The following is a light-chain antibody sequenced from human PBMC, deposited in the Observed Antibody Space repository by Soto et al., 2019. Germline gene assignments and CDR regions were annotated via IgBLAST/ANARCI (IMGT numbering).Light chain of an antibody. Sequence: QPVLTQPPSASGTPGQGVTISCSGSSSNIGSNTVNWYQQLPGTAPKVLIYSNNQRPSGVPDRFSGSKSGTSASLGISGLQSEDEADYYCAAWDDSLNAVLFGGGTKLTVL. V-gene: IGLV1-44*01. CDR3: AAWDDSLNAVL. CDR1: SSNIGSNT. J-gene: IGLJ2*01. CDR2: SNN.